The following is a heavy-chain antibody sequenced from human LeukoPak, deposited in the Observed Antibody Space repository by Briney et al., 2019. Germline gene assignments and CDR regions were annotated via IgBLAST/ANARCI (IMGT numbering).Heavy chain of an antibody. CDR3: ARGRDYDSSPSSFDP. Sequence: ASVKVSCKASGGAFRTYSISWVRQAPGQGLEWMGGIIPIFGTSNYAQKFQGRVTITADESTSTAYMELSSLRSEDTAVYYCARGRDYDSSPSSFDPWGQGTLVTVSS. CDR2: IIPIFGTS. CDR1: GGAFRTYS. J-gene: IGHJ5*02. V-gene: IGHV1-69*13. D-gene: IGHD3-22*01.